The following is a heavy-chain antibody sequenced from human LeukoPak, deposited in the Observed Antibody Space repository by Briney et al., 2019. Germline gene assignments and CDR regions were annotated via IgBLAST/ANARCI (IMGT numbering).Heavy chain of an antibody. CDR3: ARGAAYYFDY. CDR2: INPNSGGT. D-gene: IGHD2-15*01. J-gene: IGHJ4*02. V-gene: IGHV1-2*02. CDR1: GYTFTSYG. Sequence: ASVRVSCKASGYTFTSYGISWVRQAPGQGLEWMGWINPNSGGTNYAQKFQGRVTMTRDTSISTAYMELRRLRSDDTAVYYCARGAAYYFDYWGQGTLVTVSS.